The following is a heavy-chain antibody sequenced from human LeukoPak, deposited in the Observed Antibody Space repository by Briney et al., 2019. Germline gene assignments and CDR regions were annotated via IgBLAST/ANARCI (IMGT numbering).Heavy chain of an antibody. CDR1: GFTFSSYS. CDR3: AKDRRREGHNFFIY. CDR2: ISYDGSTK. V-gene: IGHV3-30*18. J-gene: IGHJ4*02. Sequence: GGSLRLSCAASGFTFSSYSMNWVRQAPGKGLEWVAVISYDGSTKYYADSVKGRFTISRDNSKNTLYLQMNSLRAEDTAVYYCAKDRRREGHNFFIYWGQGTLVTVSS. D-gene: IGHD5-24*01.